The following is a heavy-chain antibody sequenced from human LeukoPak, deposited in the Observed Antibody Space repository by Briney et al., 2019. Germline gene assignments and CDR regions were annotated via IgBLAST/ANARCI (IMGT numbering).Heavy chain of an antibody. V-gene: IGHV3-21*01. D-gene: IGHD5-24*01. J-gene: IGHJ4*02. CDR2: ISSSSYI. CDR1: GFTFSSYS. CDR3: ARGVEMATIHFDY. Sequence: PGGSLRLSCAASGFTFSSYSMNWVRQAPGKGLEWVSSISSSSYIYYADSVKGRFTISRDNAKNSLYLQMNSLRAEDTAVYYCARGVEMATIHFDYWGQGTLVTVSS.